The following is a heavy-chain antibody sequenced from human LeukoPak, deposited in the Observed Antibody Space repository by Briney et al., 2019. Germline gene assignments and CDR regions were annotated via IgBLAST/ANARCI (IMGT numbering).Heavy chain of an antibody. CDR2: ISGSGGST. Sequence: PGRSLRLSCAASGFTFSSYGMHWVRQAPGKGLEWVSAISGSGGSTYYADSVKGRFTISRDNSKNTLYLQMNSLRAEDTAVYYCAKNRQWEVVNWGQGTLVTVSS. V-gene: IGHV3-23*01. J-gene: IGHJ4*02. CDR1: GFTFSSYG. CDR3: AKNRQWEVVN. D-gene: IGHD1-26*01.